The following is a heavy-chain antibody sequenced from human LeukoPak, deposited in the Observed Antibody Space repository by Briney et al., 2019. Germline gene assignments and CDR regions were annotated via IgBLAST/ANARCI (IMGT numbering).Heavy chain of an antibody. Sequence: PSETLSLTCTVSGGSIGSGSYYWSWIRQPAGKGLEWIGRIYSSGSTNYNPSLKSRVTISVDTSKNQFSLKLGSVTAADTAVYYCARGVVPAVNWFDPWGQGTLVTVSS. V-gene: IGHV4-61*02. CDR1: GGSIGSGSYY. J-gene: IGHJ5*02. CDR2: IYSSGST. CDR3: ARGVVPAVNWFDP. D-gene: IGHD2-2*01.